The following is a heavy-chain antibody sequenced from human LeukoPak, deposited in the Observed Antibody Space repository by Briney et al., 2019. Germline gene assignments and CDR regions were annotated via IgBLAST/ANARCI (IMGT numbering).Heavy chain of an antibody. D-gene: IGHD4-17*01. CDR3: ATGDYFGFDP. Sequence: PSETLSLTCTVSGGSISSGSYYWSWIRQPAGKGLEWIVRIYTSGRTNYNPSLKNRVTISLDTSKNQFSLKLSSVTAADTAVYYCATGDYFGFDPWGQGTLVTVSS. V-gene: IGHV4-61*02. J-gene: IGHJ5*02. CDR2: IYTSGRT. CDR1: GGSISSGSYY.